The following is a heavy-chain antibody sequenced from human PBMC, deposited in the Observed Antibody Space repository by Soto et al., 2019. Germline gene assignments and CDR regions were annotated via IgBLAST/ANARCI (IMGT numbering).Heavy chain of an antibody. CDR2: IYYSGST. Sequence: SETLSLTCTVSGGSISSGDYYWSWIRQPPGKGLEWIGSIYYSGSTNYNPSLKSRVTISVDTSKNQFSLKLSSVTAADTAVYYCASYDILTTYYYGMDVWGQGTTVTVSS. CDR3: ASYDILTTYYYGMDV. CDR1: GGSISSGDYY. D-gene: IGHD3-9*01. V-gene: IGHV4-30-4*02. J-gene: IGHJ6*02.